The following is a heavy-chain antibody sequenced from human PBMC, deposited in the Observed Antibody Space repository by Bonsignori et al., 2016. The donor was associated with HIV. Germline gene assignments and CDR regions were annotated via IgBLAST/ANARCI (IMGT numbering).Heavy chain of an antibody. CDR3: AIRFLEWSITPNPLDY. V-gene: IGHV3-21*01. CDR2: ISFSSTYI. Sequence: VRQAPGKGLEWVSSISFSSTYIYYADSVKGRFTISRDNAKNSLYLQMNSLRAEDTAVYYCAIRFLEWSITPNPLDYWGQGTLVTVSS. J-gene: IGHJ4*02. D-gene: IGHD3-3*01.